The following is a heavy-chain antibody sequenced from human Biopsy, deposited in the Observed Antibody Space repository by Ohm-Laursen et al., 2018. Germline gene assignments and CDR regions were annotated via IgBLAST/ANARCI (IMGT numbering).Heavy chain of an antibody. D-gene: IGHD3-3*01. V-gene: IGHV3-53*01. J-gene: IGHJ5*02. CDR3: ARGPGKLWSGYYT. CDR1: GVTLSGYA. CDR2: IYSDGNT. Sequence: SLRLSCAASGVTLSGYAMNWVRQAPGKGLQWVSLIYSDGNTYYADSVKGRFTISRDIPRNTLYLQMNSLRAEDTAVYYCARGPGKLWSGYYTWGQGSLVSVSS.